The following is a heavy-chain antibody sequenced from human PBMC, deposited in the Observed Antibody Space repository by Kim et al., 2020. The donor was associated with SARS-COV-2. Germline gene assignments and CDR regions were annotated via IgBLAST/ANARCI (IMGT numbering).Heavy chain of an antibody. V-gene: IGHV4-39*07. J-gene: IGHJ3*02. Sequence: PKRRVTISVDTSKNQFSLKLSSVTAADTAVYYCARDGITMIVVPTGAFDIWGQGTMVTVSS. CDR3: ARDGITMIVVPTGAFDI. D-gene: IGHD3-22*01.